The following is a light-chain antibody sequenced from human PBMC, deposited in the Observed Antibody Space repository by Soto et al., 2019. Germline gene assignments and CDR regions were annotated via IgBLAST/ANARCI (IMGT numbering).Light chain of an antibody. CDR3: CSLTTRDSHV. CDR2: AVS. Sequence: SVLTQPPSVSAAPGQKVTISCSGTSSDVGAHNLVSWYQQHPGRAPKLMIYAVSNRPSGVSNRFSGSKSGNTASLTISGLQAEDEADYYCCSLTTRDSHVFGTGTKVTVL. J-gene: IGLJ1*01. CDR1: SSDVGAHNL. V-gene: IGLV2-14*01.